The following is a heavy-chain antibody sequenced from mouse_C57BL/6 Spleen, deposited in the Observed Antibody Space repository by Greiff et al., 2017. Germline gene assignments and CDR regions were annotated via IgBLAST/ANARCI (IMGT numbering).Heavy chain of an antibody. CDR2: ISDGGSYT. D-gene: IGHD1-1*01. Sequence: EVKVVESGGGLVKPGGSLKLSCAASGFTFSSYAMSWVRQTPEKRLEWVATISDGGSYTYYPDNVKGRFSISRDNAKNNLYLQMSHLKSEDTAMCYCAREGDGSSLWGTGTTVTVSS. CDR3: AREGDGSSL. CDR1: GFTFSSYA. V-gene: IGHV5-4*01. J-gene: IGHJ1*03.